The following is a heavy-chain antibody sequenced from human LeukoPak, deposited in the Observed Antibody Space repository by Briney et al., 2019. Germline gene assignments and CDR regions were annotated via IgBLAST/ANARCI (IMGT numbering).Heavy chain of an antibody. J-gene: IGHJ2*01. CDR3: ARQPLLGSYWFFDL. D-gene: IGHD2-8*02. CDR1: GASIRSYY. CDR2: IYRSGRT. Sequence: SETLSLTCSVSGASIRSYYWSWIRKPPGMGLEWIGYIYRSGRTNNSPPLNGRVGLSIDTSKNQFSLTLSSVTAADTGVYYCARQPLLGSYWFFDLWGRGTLVTVSS. V-gene: IGHV4-59*08.